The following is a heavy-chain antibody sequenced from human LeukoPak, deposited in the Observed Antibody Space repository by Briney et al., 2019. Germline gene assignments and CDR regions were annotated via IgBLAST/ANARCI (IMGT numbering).Heavy chain of an antibody. Sequence: SVKVSCKASGGTFSSYAISWVRQAPGQGLEWMGGIIPIFGTANYAQRFQGRVTITADESTSTAYMELSSLRSEDTAVYYCARDYGAYYDILTGHSGAFDIWGQGTMVTVSS. J-gene: IGHJ3*02. V-gene: IGHV1-69*01. CDR3: ARDYGAYYDILTGHSGAFDI. CDR1: GGTFSSYA. D-gene: IGHD3-9*01. CDR2: IIPIFGTA.